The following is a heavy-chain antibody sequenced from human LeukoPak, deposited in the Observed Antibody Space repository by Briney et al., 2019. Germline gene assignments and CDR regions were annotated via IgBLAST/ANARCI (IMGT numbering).Heavy chain of an antibody. V-gene: IGHV3-30-3*01. CDR1: GFTFSTYA. CDR3: AQINYYGSGSYIVAYGMDV. CDR2: ISYDGSNR. Sequence: GGSLRLSCAASGFTFSTYAMHWVRQAPGKGLEWVAVISYDGSNRYYADSMKGRFTISRDNSKNTYHLQMNSLRAEDTAVYYCAQINYYGSGSYIVAYGMDVWGQGTTVTVSS. D-gene: IGHD3-10*01. J-gene: IGHJ6*02.